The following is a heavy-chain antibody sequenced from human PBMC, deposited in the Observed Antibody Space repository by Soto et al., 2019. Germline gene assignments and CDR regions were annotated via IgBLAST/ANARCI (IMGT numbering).Heavy chain of an antibody. CDR1: GYTFTSYY. CDR3: GRDRRGKHSSSLCCREFDP. Sequence: ASVTVSCKASGYTFTSYYMHWVRQAPGQGLEWMGIINPSGGSTSYAQKFQGRVTMTRDTSTSTVYMELSSLRSEDTAVYYCGRDRRGKHSSSLCCREFDPWGQGTLVTVSS. J-gene: IGHJ5*02. V-gene: IGHV1-46*01. CDR2: INPSGGST. D-gene: IGHD6-13*01.